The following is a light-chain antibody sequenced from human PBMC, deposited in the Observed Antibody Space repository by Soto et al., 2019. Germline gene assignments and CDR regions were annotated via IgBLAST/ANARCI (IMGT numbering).Light chain of an antibody. CDR3: QQSYLIPWT. J-gene: IGKJ1*01. CDR2: GSY. Sequence: DVQMTQSPSSLSASVGDRVSITCRASQSIKTYLNWYQQKPGKDPKLLIFGSYNLQSGVPPRFSGTGSGTDFTLIISSLQPEDFATYFCQQSYLIPWTFGQGTKVDLK. V-gene: IGKV1-39*01. CDR1: QSIKTY.